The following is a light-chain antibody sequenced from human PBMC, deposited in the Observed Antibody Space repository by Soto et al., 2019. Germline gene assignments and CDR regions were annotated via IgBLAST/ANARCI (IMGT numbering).Light chain of an antibody. CDR2: SAS. CDR1: QSVTSD. V-gene: IGKV3-15*01. Sequence: ERVMTQSPATLSVSPGERVTLSCRASQSVTSDLAWYQHKPGQAPRLLIYSASTRATGVPARFSGSGSGTEFTLTISSLQSEDFAVYYCQQYGNWPPIPVGPGTKVDFK. CDR3: QQYGNWPPIP. J-gene: IGKJ3*01.